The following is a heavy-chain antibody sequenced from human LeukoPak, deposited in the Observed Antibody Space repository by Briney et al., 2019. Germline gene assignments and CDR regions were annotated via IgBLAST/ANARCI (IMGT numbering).Heavy chain of an antibody. J-gene: IGHJ4*02. Sequence: GGSLRLSCSASGFTFTTYGMSWVRQAPGKGLEWVSGIGGSGTRTYYADSVKGRFTISRDNSKNTLYLQMNSLRDEDTAVYYCAKDSHWILFDDWGQGTLVTVSS. CDR3: AKDSHWILFDD. V-gene: IGHV3-23*01. CDR2: IGGSGTRT. CDR1: GFTFTTYG. D-gene: IGHD2-2*03.